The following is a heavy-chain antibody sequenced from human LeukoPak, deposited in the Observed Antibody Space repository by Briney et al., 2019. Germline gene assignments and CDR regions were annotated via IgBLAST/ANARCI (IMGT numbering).Heavy chain of an antibody. CDR3: ARARVVRGVIITYYFDY. Sequence: SETLSLTCTVSGGSISSYYWSWIRQPSGKGLEWIGYIYYSGGTNYNPSLKSRVTISVDTSKNQFSLKLSSVTAADTAVYYCARARVVRGVIITYYFDYWGQGTLVTVSS. CDR1: GGSISSYY. CDR2: IYYSGGT. V-gene: IGHV4-59*01. J-gene: IGHJ4*02. D-gene: IGHD3-10*01.